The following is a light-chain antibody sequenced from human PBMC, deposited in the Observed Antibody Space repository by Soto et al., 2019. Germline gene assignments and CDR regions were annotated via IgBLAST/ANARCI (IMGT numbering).Light chain of an antibody. J-gene: IGKJ1*01. CDR2: GAS. Sequence: EIVMTQSPATLSVSPGERATLSCRASQSVSSNLAWYQQKPGQAPRLLIYGASTRATGIPARFSGSGSGTDFTITLSSLEPEDVAVYDGQQYGSSPQTFGQGTKVDIK. V-gene: IGKV3-15*01. CDR1: QSVSSN. CDR3: QQYGSSPQT.